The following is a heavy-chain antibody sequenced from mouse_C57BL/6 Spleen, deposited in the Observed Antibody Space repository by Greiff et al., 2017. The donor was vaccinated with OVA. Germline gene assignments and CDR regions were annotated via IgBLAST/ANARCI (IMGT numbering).Heavy chain of an antibody. D-gene: IGHD1-1*01. CDR3: ARITTVVADWYFDV. CDR1: GYTFTRYW. J-gene: IGHJ1*03. CDR2: INPSSGYT. Sequence: QVQLQQSGAELAKPGASVKLSCKASGYTFTRYWVQCVKQRPGQGLVWIGYINPSSGYTKYNQKFKDQATLTADKSSSTAYMQLSSLTYEDSAVYYCARITTVVADWYFDVWGTGTTVTVSS. V-gene: IGHV1-7*01.